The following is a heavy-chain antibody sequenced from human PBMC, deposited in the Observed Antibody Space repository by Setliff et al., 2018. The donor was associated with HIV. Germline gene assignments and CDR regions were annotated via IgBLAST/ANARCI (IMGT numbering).Heavy chain of an antibody. CDR1: GYTFTTYA. V-gene: IGHV1-3*03. CDR2: INVGKGDT. Sequence: ASVKVSCKASGYTFTTYAIHWVRQAPGQSLEWMGWINVGKGDTKYSQELQGRITLTTDTSANTAYVELSSLRSEDTGVYYCAYTYGPRGDFDTWGQGTLVTVSS. J-gene: IGHJ4*02. CDR3: AYTYGPRGDFDT. D-gene: IGHD5-18*01.